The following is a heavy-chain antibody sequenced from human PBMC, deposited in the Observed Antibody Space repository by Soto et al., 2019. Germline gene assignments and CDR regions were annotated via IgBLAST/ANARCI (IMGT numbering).Heavy chain of an antibody. V-gene: IGHV3-23*01. Sequence: HPGGSLRLSCAASGFSFSSYAMSWVRQAPGKGLEWVSSITGSGGSTYYADSVKGRFTISRDNSERTLYLQMNSLRADDTALYYCANPYYDFWSGLLWGQGTPVTVSS. D-gene: IGHD3-3*01. J-gene: IGHJ4*02. CDR2: ITGSGGST. CDR3: ANPYYDFWSGLL. CDR1: GFSFSSYA.